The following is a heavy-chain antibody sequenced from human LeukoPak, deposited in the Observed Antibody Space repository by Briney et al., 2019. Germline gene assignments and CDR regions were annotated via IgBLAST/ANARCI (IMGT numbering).Heavy chain of an antibody. CDR2: ISYDGSNK. D-gene: IGHD4-17*01. CDR3: ARENYGDYYFDY. CDR1: GFTFRSYG. Sequence: PGRSLRLSCAASGFTFRSYGMHWVRQAPGKGLEWVAVISYDGSNKYYADSVKGRFTISRDNSKNTLYLQMNSLKVGDTAVYYCARENYGDYYFDYWGQGTLVTVSS. J-gene: IGHJ4*02. V-gene: IGHV3-30*19.